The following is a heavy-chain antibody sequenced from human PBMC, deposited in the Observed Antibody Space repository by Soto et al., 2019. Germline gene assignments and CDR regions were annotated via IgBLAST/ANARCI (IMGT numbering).Heavy chain of an antibody. V-gene: IGHV1-69*13. Sequence: ASVKVSCKASGGTFSSYAISWVRQAPGQGLEWMGGIIPIFGTANYAQKFQGRVTITADESTSTAYMELSSLRSEDTAVYYCARDYRDDYGDYSDYWGQGTLVTVSS. CDR1: GGTFSSYA. D-gene: IGHD4-17*01. CDR2: IIPIFGTA. CDR3: ARDYRDDYGDYSDY. J-gene: IGHJ4*02.